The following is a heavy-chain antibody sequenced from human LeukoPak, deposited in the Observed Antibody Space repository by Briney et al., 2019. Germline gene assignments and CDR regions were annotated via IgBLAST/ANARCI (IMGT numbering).Heavy chain of an antibody. CDR1: GGTFSSYA. CDR3: ARDCSGGSCYSDYFDY. CDR2: IIPIFGTA. V-gene: IGHV1-69*05. J-gene: IGHJ4*02. D-gene: IGHD2-15*01. Sequence: GASVKVSCKASGGTFSSYAISWVRQAPGQGLEWMGGIIPIFGTANYAQKLQGRVTMTTDTSTSTAYMELRSLRSDDTAVYYCARDCSGGSCYSDYFDYWGQGTLVTVSS.